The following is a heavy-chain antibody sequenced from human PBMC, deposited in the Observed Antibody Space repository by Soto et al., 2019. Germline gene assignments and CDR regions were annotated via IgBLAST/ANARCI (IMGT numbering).Heavy chain of an antibody. Sequence: GGSLRLSCAASGFTFSSYAMSWVRQAPGKGLEWVSAISGSGGSTYYADSVKGRFTISRDNSKNTLYLQMNSLRAEDTAVYYCASPESTYYYYYYGMDVWGQGTTVTVSS. CDR2: ISGSGGST. CDR3: ASPESTYYYYYYGMDV. V-gene: IGHV3-23*01. CDR1: GFTFSSYA. J-gene: IGHJ6*02.